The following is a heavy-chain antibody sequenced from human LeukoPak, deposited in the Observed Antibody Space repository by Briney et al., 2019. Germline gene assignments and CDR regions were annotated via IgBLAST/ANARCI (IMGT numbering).Heavy chain of an antibody. CDR3: AKTPDYDSSGFLEY. D-gene: IGHD3-22*01. V-gene: IGHV3-23*01. J-gene: IGHJ4*02. CDR1: GFTFSSYA. CDR2: ISGRGGST. Sequence: GGSLRLSCAASGFTFSSYAMSWVRQALGKGLEWVAFISGRGGSTYYADSVKGRFSISRDNSGNTLYLQMNSLRVEDTAVYYCAKTPDYDSSGFLEYWGQGTLVTVSS.